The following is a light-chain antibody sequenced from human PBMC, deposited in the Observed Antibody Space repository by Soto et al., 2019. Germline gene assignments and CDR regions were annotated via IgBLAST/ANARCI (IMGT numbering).Light chain of an antibody. CDR3: QQSYSTTRT. V-gene: IGKV1-6*01. J-gene: IGKJ1*01. Sequence: AIQMTQARSSLSASVTCRFTITCLASQDIKNDLGWYQQKPGKAPEILIYAASSLQSGVPSRFSGSGSGTHFTLTISSLKHEDVATYYCQQSYSTTRTFGQGTKVDIK. CDR1: QDIKND. CDR2: AAS.